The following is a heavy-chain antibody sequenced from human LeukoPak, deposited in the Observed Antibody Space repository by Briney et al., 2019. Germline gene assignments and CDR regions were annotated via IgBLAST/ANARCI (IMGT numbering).Heavy chain of an antibody. CDR1: GYSFINYG. V-gene: IGHV1-18*01. D-gene: IGHD5-12*01. J-gene: IGHJ4*02. Sequence: ASVTVSCKAFGYSFINYGINWVRQAPGEGLEWMGWISAYNSNTVYAQKFQGRVTMTIDTSTSTAYMEVRSLRSDDTAVYYCARGRKYSGYDPFDYWGQGTLVTVSS. CDR3: ARGRKYSGYDPFDY. CDR2: ISAYNSNT.